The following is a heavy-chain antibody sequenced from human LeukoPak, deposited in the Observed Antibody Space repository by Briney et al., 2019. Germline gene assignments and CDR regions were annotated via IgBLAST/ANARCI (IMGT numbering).Heavy chain of an antibody. Sequence: ASVKVSCKASGYTFINYGITWVRQAPGQGLEWMGWFTTYNGNTYYAQNFQGRVTMTADTSTSTAYMEVRSLRSDDTAVYYCARLSPPIASFCSGGTCYSGGFDPWGQGTLVTVSS. V-gene: IGHV1-18*01. CDR2: FTTYNGNT. CDR3: ARLSPPIASFCSGGTCYSGGFDP. CDR1: GYTFINYG. D-gene: IGHD2-15*01. J-gene: IGHJ5*02.